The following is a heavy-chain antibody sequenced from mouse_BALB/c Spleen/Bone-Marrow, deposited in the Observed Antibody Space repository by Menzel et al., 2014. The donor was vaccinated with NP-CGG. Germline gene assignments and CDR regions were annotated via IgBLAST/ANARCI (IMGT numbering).Heavy chain of an antibody. J-gene: IGHJ2*01. D-gene: IGHD3-2*02. Sequence: EVQRVESGGDLVKPGGSLKLSCVASGFTFSSYGMSWGRQTPDKRLEGVATISSGGSPTYYPASVKGRFTISRDNAKSTLYLQMSSLNSEDTAMYYCTRRPLQANSYFDCWGQGTTLTVSS. CDR1: GFTFSSYG. V-gene: IGHV5-6*01. CDR2: ISSGGSPT. CDR3: TRRPLQANSYFDC.